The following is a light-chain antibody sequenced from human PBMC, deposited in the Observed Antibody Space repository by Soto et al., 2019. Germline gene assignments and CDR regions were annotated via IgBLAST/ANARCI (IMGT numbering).Light chain of an antibody. CDR2: ANT. CDR3: QSYDSSLSGSV. Sequence: QPVLTQTPSVSGAPGQRVTISCTGSSSNIGAGYDVHWYQQLPGTTPKLLIYANTNRPSGVPDRFSGSKSGTSASLAITGLQAEDEADYYCQSYDSSLSGSVFGGGTQLTVL. CDR1: SSNIGAGYD. J-gene: IGLJ3*02. V-gene: IGLV1-40*01.